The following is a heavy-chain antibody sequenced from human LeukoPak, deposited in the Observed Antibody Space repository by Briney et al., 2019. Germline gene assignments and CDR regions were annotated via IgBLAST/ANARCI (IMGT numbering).Heavy chain of an antibody. CDR3: ARDSYYDSSGYLPYFDY. J-gene: IGHJ4*02. CDR1: GFTFSDYY. D-gene: IGHD3-22*01. CDR2: ISSSGSTI. V-gene: IGHV3-11*01. Sequence: PGRSLRLSCAASGFTFSDYYMSWIRQAPGKGLEWVSYISSSGSTIYYADSVKGRFTISRDNAKNSLYLQMNSLRAEDTAVYYCARDSYYDSSGYLPYFDYWGQGTLVTVSS.